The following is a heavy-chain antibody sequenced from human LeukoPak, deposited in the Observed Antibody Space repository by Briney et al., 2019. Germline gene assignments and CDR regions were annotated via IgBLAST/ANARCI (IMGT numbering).Heavy chain of an antibody. V-gene: IGHV4-34*01. CDR1: GGSFSGYY. CDR3: ARVSSRGYYYYYYYYYMDV. CDR2: INHSGST. J-gene: IGHJ6*03. Sequence: PSETLSLTCAVYGGSFSGYYWSWIRQPPGKGLEWIGEINHSGSTNYNPSLKSRVTISVDTSKNQFSLKLSSVTAADAAVYYCARVSSRGYYYYYYYYYMDVWGKGTTVTISS. D-gene: IGHD3-3*01.